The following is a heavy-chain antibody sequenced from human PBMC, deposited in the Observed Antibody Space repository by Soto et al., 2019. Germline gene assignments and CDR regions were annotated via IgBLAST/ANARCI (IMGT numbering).Heavy chain of an antibody. CDR2: ISGSGGST. V-gene: IGHV3-23*01. Sequence: EVQLLESGGGLVQPGGSLRLSCAASGFTFSSYAMSWVRQAPGKGLEWVSAISGSGGSTYHADSVKGRFTISRDNSKNTLYLQMNSLRAEDTAVYYCAKDLSAVTTYFDYWGQGTLVTVSS. CDR1: GFTFSSYA. D-gene: IGHD4-17*01. CDR3: AKDLSAVTTYFDY. J-gene: IGHJ4*02.